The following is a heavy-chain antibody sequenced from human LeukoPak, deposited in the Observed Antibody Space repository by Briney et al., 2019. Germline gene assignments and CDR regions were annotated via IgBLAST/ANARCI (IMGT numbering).Heavy chain of an antibody. CDR2: IKQDGSEK. J-gene: IGHJ5*02. V-gene: IGHV3-7*01. CDR3: ASYGNWFDP. CDR1: GFTFSSYS. Sequence: GGSLRLSCAASGFTFSSYSMNWVRQAPGKGLEWVANIKQDGSEKYYVDSVKGRFTISRDNAKNSLYLQMNSLRAEDTAVYYCASYGNWFDPWGQGTLVTVSS. D-gene: IGHD3-16*01.